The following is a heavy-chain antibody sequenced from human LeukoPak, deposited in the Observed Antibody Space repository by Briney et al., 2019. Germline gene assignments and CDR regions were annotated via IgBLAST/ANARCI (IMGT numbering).Heavy chain of an antibody. CDR2: IDPSDSET. CDR1: GYSFTKYW. V-gene: IGHV5-51*01. Sequence: GESLKISCKGSGYSFTKYWIGWVRQMPGKGLEWRGNIDPSDSETRHSPSFQGQVTISVDKPISTAYLQWNSLKASDTAMYYCARLNDILTGPFDYWGQGTLVTVSP. D-gene: IGHD3-9*01. CDR3: ARLNDILTGPFDY. J-gene: IGHJ4*02.